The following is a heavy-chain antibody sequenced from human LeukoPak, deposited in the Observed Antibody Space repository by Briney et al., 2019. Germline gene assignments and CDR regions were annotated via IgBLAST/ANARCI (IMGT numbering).Heavy chain of an antibody. CDR1: GFTFSSYW. V-gene: IGHV3-74*01. CDR2: INSDGSST. J-gene: IGHJ5*02. CDR3: ARAVSDRTYYDFNWFDP. Sequence: GGSLRLSCAASGFTFSSYWMHWVHQAPGKGLVWVSRINSDGSSTSYADSVKGRFTISRDNAKNTLYLQMNSLRAEDTAVYYCARAVSDRTYYDFNWFDPWGQGTLVTVSS. D-gene: IGHD3-3*01.